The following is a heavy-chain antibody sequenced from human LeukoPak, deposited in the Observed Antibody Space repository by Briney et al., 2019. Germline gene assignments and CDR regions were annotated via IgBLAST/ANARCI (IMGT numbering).Heavy chain of an antibody. J-gene: IGHJ4*02. CDR3: ARDSYSSSWRLQKFDY. CDR1: GDSISSYY. CDR2: IYTSGST. Sequence: SETLSLTCTVSGDSISSYYWSWIRQPAGKGLEWIGRIYTSGSTNYNPPLKSRVTMSVDTSKNQFSLKLSSVTAADTAVYYCARDSYSSSWRLQKFDYWGQGTLVTVSS. V-gene: IGHV4-4*07. D-gene: IGHD6-13*01.